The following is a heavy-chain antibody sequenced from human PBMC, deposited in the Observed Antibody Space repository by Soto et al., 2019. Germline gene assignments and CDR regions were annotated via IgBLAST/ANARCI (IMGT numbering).Heavy chain of an antibody. D-gene: IGHD3-3*01. Sequence: TETRSPSFAGSGYSINRGYYWGWIRQPPGKELEWIGSIYHSGSTYYNPSLKSRVTISVDTSKNQFSLKLSSVTAADTAVYYCAREMRANDFCSGWRSNWFDPWGQGTLVTVSS. J-gene: IGHJ5*02. CDR2: IYHSGST. CDR3: AREMRANDFCSGWRSNWFDP. CDR1: GYSINRGYY. V-gene: IGHV4-38-2*02.